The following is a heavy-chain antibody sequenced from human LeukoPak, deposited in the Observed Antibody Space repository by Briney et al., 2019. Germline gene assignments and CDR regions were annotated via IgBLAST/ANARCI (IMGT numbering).Heavy chain of an antibody. CDR3: AREKVDSSNY. D-gene: IGHD5-12*01. J-gene: IGHJ4*02. Sequence: GGSLRLSCVASGFTFSTYSMNWVRQAPGKGLEWVLYISSSSSTIYYADSVKGRFTISRDNAQNSLYLQMNSLRDEDTAVYYCAREKVDSSNYWGQGTLVTVSS. CDR1: GFTFSTYS. CDR2: ISSSSSTI. V-gene: IGHV3-48*02.